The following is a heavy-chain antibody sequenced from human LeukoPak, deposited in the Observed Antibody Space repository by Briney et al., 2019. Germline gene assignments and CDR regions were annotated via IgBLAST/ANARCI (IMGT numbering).Heavy chain of an antibody. CDR3: AKDQTGVAYYFDY. V-gene: IGHV3-23*01. J-gene: IGHJ4*02. D-gene: IGHD5-12*01. Sequence: PGGSLRLSCAASGFTFSSYAMSWVRQAPGKGLEWVSGISGSGGSTYYADSVKGRFSISRDNSKNTLYLQMDSLRAEDTAVYYCAKDQTGVAYYFDYWGQGTLVTVSS. CDR1: GFTFSSYA. CDR2: ISGSGGST.